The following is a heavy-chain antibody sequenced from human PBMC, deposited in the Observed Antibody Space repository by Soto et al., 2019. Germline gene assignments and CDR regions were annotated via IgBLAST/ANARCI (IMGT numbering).Heavy chain of an antibody. CDR1: GFRFSIYS. V-gene: IGHV3-48*02. Sequence: EVQLVESGGALVQRGGSLTLSCAASGFRFSIYSMNWVRQAPGKGLEWSAYITSDTKTIKYAESVKGRFTISRDNAKNSVYLQMGNLSDEDTAVYYCARSVEGQFDYWGQGTVVTVSS. CDR2: ITSDTKTI. CDR3: ARSVEGQFDY. D-gene: IGHD6-19*01. J-gene: IGHJ4*02.